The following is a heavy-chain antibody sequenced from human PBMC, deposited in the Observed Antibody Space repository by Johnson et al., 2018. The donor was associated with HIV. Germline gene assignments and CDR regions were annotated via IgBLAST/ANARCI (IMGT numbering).Heavy chain of an antibody. V-gene: IGHV3-33*06. CDR3: AKDFYSSQPEGAFDI. CDR2: IWYDGSNK. D-gene: IGHD6-6*01. Sequence: QVQLVESGGGVVQPGRSLRLSCAASGFTFSSYGMHWVRQAPGKGLEWVAVIWYDGSNKYYADSVKGRFTISRDNSKNTLYLQMNSLRAEDTAVYYCAKDFYSSQPEGAFDIWGQGTMVTVSS. CDR1: GFTFSSYG. J-gene: IGHJ3*02.